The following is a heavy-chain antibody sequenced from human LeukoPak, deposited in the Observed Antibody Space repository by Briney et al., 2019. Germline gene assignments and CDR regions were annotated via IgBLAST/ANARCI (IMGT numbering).Heavy chain of an antibody. CDR2: ISYIGST. Sequence: SETLSLTCVVSGDSFNSHYWTWIRQSPGKGLEWIGYISYIGSTNYNPSLKSRVTISIDTSKNQFSLKLRSVTAADTAVYYCARDLVTVTKGFDVWGQGTMVSVSS. J-gene: IGHJ3*01. CDR3: ARDLVTVTKGFDV. D-gene: IGHD4-17*01. CDR1: GDSFNSHY. V-gene: IGHV4-59*11.